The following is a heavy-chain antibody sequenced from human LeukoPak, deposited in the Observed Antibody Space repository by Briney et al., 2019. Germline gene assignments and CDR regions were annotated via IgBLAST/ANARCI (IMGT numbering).Heavy chain of an antibody. V-gene: IGHV3-7*01. CDR1: GFTFSSYW. Sequence: GGSLRLSCAASGFTFSSYWMSWVRQAPGEGLEWVANIKQDGSEKYYVDSVKGRFTISRDNAKNSLYLQMNSLRAEDTAVYYCAGPVSYGSGSYYKFWGQGTLVTVSS. CDR3: AGPVSYGSGSYYKF. J-gene: IGHJ4*02. D-gene: IGHD3-10*01. CDR2: IKQDGSEK.